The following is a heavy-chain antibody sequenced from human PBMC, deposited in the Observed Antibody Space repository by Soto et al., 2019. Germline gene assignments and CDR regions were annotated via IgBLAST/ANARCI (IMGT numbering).Heavy chain of an antibody. V-gene: IGHV4-59*12. CDR2: IYYSGST. J-gene: IGHJ4*02. D-gene: IGHD3-10*01. CDR3: ARDLNHYYGSGSYYKGFDY. CDR1: GGSISSYY. Sequence: ETLSLPCTVSGGSISSYYWSWIRQPPGKGLEWIGYIYYSGSTNYNPSLKSRVTISVDTSKNQFSLKLSSVTAADTAVYYCARDLNHYYGSGSYYKGFDYWGQGTLVTVSS.